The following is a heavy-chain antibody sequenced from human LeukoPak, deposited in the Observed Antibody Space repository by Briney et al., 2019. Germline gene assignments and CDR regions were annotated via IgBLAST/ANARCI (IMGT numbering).Heavy chain of an antibody. Sequence: GASVKVSCKASGYTFTGYYMHWVRQAPGQGLEWMGWINPNSGNTGYAQKFQGRVTMTRNTSISTAYMELSSLRSEDTAVYYCARGVLLWFGEFADWFDPWGQGTLVTVSS. D-gene: IGHD3-10*01. CDR1: GYTFTGYY. V-gene: IGHV1-8*02. J-gene: IGHJ5*02. CDR2: INPNSGNT. CDR3: ARGVLLWFGEFADWFDP.